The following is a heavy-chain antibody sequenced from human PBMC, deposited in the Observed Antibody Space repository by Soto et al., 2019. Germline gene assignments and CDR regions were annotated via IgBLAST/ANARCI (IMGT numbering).Heavy chain of an antibody. D-gene: IGHD4-17*01. J-gene: IGHJ4*02. CDR2: ISWNSETI. CDR1: GFTVDDYA. CDR3: AKDMQWGGMTTIHYFDS. Sequence: EVQLVESGGGLVQPGRSLRLSCAASGFTVDDYAMHWVRQAPGKGLEWVSGISWNSETIDYADSVKGRFTISRDNAKSSLLLQMNSLRPDDTALYYCAKDMQWGGMTTIHYFDSWGQGTLVTVSS. V-gene: IGHV3-9*01.